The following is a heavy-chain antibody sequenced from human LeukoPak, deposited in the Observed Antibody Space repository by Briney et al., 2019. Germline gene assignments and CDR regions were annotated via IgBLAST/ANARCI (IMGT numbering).Heavy chain of an antibody. D-gene: IGHD2-15*01. CDR3: ARDLDGYGGFDY. Sequence: GGSLRLSCGASGFTFDDYAMHWVRQAPGKGLEWVSGISWNSGSTGYADSVKGRFTISRDNAKNSLYLQMNSLRAEDTAVYYCARDLDGYGGFDYWGQGTLVTVSS. CDR2: ISWNSGST. CDR1: GFTFDDYA. J-gene: IGHJ4*02. V-gene: IGHV3-9*01.